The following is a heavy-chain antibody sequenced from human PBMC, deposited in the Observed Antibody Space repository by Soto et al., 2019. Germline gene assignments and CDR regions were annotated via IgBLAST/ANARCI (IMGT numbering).Heavy chain of an antibody. CDR2: IKQDGSEK. J-gene: IGHJ6*02. CDR1: GFTFSSYW. Sequence: XVSLRLSCAASGFTFSSYWMSWVRQAPGKGLEWVANIKQDGSEKYYVDSVKGRFTISRDNAKNSLYLQMNSLRAEDTAVYYCARDVGYCSGGSCYTERYYYYGMDVWGQGTTVTVSS. V-gene: IGHV3-7*01. D-gene: IGHD2-15*01. CDR3: ARDVGYCSGGSCYTERYYYYGMDV.